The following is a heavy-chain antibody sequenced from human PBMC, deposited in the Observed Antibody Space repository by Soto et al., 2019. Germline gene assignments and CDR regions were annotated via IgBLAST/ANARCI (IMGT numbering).Heavy chain of an antibody. CDR3: ASGWMAAFDN. J-gene: IGHJ4*02. Sequence: EXLSLTCNITGDSSKTHYWSWIRQAPGKGLEWIGYIYYSGSTLYNPSLKRRVTISADTAKNQFSLRLTSLTAADTAVYYCASGWMAAFDNWGQGTLVTVSS. V-gene: IGHV4-59*11. CDR1: GDSSKTHY. D-gene: IGHD2-2*03. CDR2: IYYSGST.